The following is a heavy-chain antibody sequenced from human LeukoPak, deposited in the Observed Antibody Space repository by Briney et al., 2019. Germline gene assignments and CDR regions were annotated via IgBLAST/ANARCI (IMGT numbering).Heavy chain of an antibody. CDR2: MKSKTDGGTT. CDR3: TTGYCSGGPCYSSFRFDY. D-gene: IGHD2-15*01. Sequence: RTGGSLRLSCAVSGLTFSNAWMSWVRQAPGKGLEWLGRMKSKTDGGTTDYAAPVKGKFTISRDDSKNTLYLQMNSLKTEDTAVYYCTTGYCSGGPCYSSFRFDYWGQGILVTVSS. J-gene: IGHJ4*02. V-gene: IGHV3-15*01. CDR1: GLTFSNAW.